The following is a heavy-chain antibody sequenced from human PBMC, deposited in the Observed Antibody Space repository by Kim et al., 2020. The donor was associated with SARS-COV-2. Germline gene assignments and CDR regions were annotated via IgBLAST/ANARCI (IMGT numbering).Heavy chain of an antibody. J-gene: IGHJ4*02. D-gene: IGHD1-20*01. CDR3: ARSRITGTELDY. V-gene: IGHV1-2*02. Sequence: NYAQKFQCRVTMTRDTPISTAYMELSRLRSDDTAVYYCARSRITGTELDYWGQGTLVTVSS.